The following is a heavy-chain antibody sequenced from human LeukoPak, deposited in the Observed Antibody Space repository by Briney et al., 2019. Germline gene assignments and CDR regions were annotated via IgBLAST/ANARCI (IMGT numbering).Heavy chain of an antibody. Sequence: SETLSLTCTVSGGSINYGGWIRQPPGKGLEWIGSIYYSGTTYYNPSLKSRVTIFVDTSKNQFSLKLSSVTAADTAVYYCASADSTLFDPWGQGTLVTVSS. J-gene: IGHJ5*02. CDR3: ASADSTLFDP. CDR1: GGSINY. D-gene: IGHD3-22*01. V-gene: IGHV4-39*01. CDR2: IYYSGTT.